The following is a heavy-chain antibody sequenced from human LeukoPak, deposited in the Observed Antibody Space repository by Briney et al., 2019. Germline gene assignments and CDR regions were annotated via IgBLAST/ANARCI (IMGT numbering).Heavy chain of an antibody. D-gene: IGHD3-16*02. CDR1: GFTFSSYA. CDR2: SSGSGGST. J-gene: IGHJ4*02. Sequence: GGSLRLSCAASGFTFSSYAMSWVRQAPGKGLEWVSASSGSGGSTYYADSVKGRFTISRDNSKNTLYLQMNSLRAEDTAVYYCAKAGDYVCGSYRYCDYWGQGTLVTVSS. CDR3: AKAGDYVCGSYRYCDY. V-gene: IGHV3-23*01.